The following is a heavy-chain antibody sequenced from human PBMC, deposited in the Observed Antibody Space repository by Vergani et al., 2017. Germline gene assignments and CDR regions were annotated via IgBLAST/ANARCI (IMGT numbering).Heavy chain of an antibody. D-gene: IGHD3-10*01. CDR3: ARVPNYYGSGSYLSYCYGMDV. CDR1: GFTVSSNY. Sequence: EVQLVESGGGLIQPGGSLRLSCAASGFTVSSNYMSWVRQAPGKGLEWVSVIYSGGSTYYADSVKGRFTISRDNSRNTLYLQMNSLRAEDTAVYYCARVPNYYGSGSYLSYCYGMDVWGQGTTVTVSS. J-gene: IGHJ6*02. CDR2: IYSGGST. V-gene: IGHV3-53*01.